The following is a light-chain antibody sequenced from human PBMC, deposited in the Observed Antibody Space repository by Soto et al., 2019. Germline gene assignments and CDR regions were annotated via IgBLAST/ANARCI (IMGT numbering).Light chain of an antibody. CDR2: DTS. V-gene: IGKV3-11*01. Sequence: EIVLTQCTWTRSLSPVERGTRSCRASQSVSRYLAWYQQKPGQAPRLLIYDTSYRATGIPARFSGSGSRTDFTLTISSLEPEDFALYYCQQRSNWITFGQGTRLEIK. CDR3: QQRSNWIT. J-gene: IGKJ5*01. CDR1: QSVSRY.